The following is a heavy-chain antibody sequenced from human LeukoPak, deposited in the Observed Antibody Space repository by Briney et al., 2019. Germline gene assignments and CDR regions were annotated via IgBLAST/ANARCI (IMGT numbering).Heavy chain of an antibody. CDR2: IFYSGTT. Sequence: PSETLSLTCTVSGGSISSSSYYWGWIRQPPGKGLEWIGYIFYSGTTKYNPSLKSRAAISLDTSKNQFSLRLSSVTAADTAVYYCARVGKLWNPFDYWGQGTLVTVSS. CDR1: GGSISSSSYY. V-gene: IGHV4-61*05. CDR3: ARVGKLWNPFDY. D-gene: IGHD3-16*01. J-gene: IGHJ4*02.